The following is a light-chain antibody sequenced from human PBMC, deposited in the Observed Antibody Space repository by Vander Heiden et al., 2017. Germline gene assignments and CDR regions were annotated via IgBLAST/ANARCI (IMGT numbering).Light chain of an antibody. CDR3: QQDSSSPLT. CDR2: GAS. CDR1: QSVNSSY. Sequence: EIVLTPSPGTLSLSPGERATPSCRASQSVNSSYLAWYQQIAGQAPRLLIYGASSRATGIPDRFSGSGSGTDFTLTINRHEPEDFAVYYCQQDSSSPLTFGGGSKLEIK. V-gene: IGKV3-20*01. J-gene: IGKJ4*01.